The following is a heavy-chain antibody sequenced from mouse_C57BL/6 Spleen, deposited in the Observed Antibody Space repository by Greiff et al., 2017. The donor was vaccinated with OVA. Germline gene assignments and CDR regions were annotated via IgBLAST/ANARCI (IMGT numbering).Heavy chain of an antibody. CDR1: GFTFSDYY. CDR3: ARDGDYFDY. J-gene: IGHJ2*01. Sequence: DVQLVESEGGLVQPGSSMKLSCTASGFTFSDYYMAWVRQVPEKGLEWVANINYDGSSTYYLDSLKSRFIISRDNAKNILYLQMSSLKSEDTVTYYCARDGDYFDYWGQGTTLTVSS. D-gene: IGHD1-1*02. CDR2: INYDGSST. V-gene: IGHV5-16*01.